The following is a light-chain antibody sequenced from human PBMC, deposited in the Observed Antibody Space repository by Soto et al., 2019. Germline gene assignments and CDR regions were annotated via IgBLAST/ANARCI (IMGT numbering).Light chain of an antibody. CDR1: QSVSHN. V-gene: IGKV3-15*01. CDR2: GAF. J-gene: IGKJ4*01. CDR3: QQYKNWPPLT. Sequence: EIVMTQSPATLSVSPGETATLSCRASQSVSHNLAWYQQKPGQGPRLLIYGAFTRATGIPARFSGSGSGTVFTLTISSLQSEDFAVYYCQQYKNWPPLTFGGGTKVEIK.